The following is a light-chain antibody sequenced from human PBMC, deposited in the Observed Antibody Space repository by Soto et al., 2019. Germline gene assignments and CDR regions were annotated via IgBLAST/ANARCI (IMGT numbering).Light chain of an antibody. CDR2: DIN. V-gene: IGLV2-14*03. CDR3: VSFTTKSSYV. J-gene: IGLJ1*01. CDR1: NSDVGAYIY. Sequence: QSVLTQPASVSGSPGQSITISCTGTNSDVGAYIYVSWYQQHPGKAPKLMVYDINNRPSGVSNRFPGSKSANTASLTISGLQADDEADYYCVSFTTKSSYVFGTGTKVTVL.